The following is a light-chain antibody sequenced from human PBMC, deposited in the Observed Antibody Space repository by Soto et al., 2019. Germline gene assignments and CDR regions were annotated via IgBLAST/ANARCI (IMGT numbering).Light chain of an antibody. V-gene: IGKV3D-15*01. Sequence: EIVMTQSPATLSESPGERATLSFRASQSVSTRLAWYQQKPGHPPRLLIYDASTRATGIPARFSGGGSGTEFTLTIGSLQSEDCAVYYCQQYNKWPPITFGQGTRLEIK. CDR1: QSVSTR. J-gene: IGKJ5*01. CDR3: QQYNKWPPIT. CDR2: DAS.